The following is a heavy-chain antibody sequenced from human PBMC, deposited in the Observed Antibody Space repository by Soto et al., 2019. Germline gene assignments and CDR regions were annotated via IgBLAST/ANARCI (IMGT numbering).Heavy chain of an antibody. Sequence: SETLSLTCAVSGGSISSSNWWSWVRQPPGKGLEWIGYIYDSGSTNYNPSLKSRVTILVDTSKNQFSLKLSSVTAADTAVYFCAGADYQHLHFDYWGQGALVTVSS. CDR3: AGADYQHLHFDY. J-gene: IGHJ4*02. CDR1: GGSISSSNW. D-gene: IGHD2-2*01. V-gene: IGHV4-4*02. CDR2: IYDSGST.